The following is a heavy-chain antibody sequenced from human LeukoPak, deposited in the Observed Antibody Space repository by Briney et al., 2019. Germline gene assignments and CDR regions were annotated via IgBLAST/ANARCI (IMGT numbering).Heavy chain of an antibody. CDR3: AKAPQSKIFGVVIRNYYYMDV. D-gene: IGHD3-3*01. CDR1: GFTFSSYA. CDR2: ISGSGGST. J-gene: IGHJ6*03. Sequence: GGSLRLSCAASGFTFSSYAMSWVRQAPGKGLEWVSAISGSGGSTYYADSVKGRFTISRDNSKNTLYLQMNRLRAEDTAVYYCAKAPQSKIFGVVIRNYYYMDVWGKGTTVTVSS. V-gene: IGHV3-23*01.